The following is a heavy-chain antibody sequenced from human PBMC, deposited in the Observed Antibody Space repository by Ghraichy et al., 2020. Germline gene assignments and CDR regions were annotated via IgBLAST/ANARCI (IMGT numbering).Heavy chain of an antibody. V-gene: IGHV3-7*01. CDR2: IKQDGSEK. CDR1: GFTFSAYW. J-gene: IGHJ5*02. CDR3: ARDEGDNSGWYNDL. Sequence: GGSLRLSCAASGFTFSAYWMSWVRQAPGKGPEWVADIKQDGSEKIYVDSVKGRFTISRDNALNSLYLQMNSLRAEDTAVYYCARDEGDNSGWYNDLWGQGILVTVSS. D-gene: IGHD6-19*01.